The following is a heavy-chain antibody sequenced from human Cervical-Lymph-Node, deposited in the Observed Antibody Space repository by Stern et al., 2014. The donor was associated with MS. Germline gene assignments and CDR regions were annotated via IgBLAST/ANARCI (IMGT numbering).Heavy chain of an antibody. J-gene: IGHJ4*02. CDR3: AGSPRRDSSTPSDY. Sequence: QVQLVQSGAEVKKPGSSVKISCKASGGSFNYYATSWVRQAPGQGLEWMGRIIPVSDTANYAQTFQGRVKITANTSTSTTYMELSSLRSEDTAIYSCAGSPRRDSSTPSDYWGQGTLVTVSS. V-gene: IGHV1-69*06. D-gene: IGHD2-15*01. CDR1: GGSFNYYA. CDR2: IIPVSDTA.